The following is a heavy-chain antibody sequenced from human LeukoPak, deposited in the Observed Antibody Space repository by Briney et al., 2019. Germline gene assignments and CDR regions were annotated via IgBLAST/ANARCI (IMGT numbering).Heavy chain of an antibody. CDR2: ISYDGRNE. D-gene: IGHD2-15*01. CDR1: GFTFSYHA. Sequence: GGSLRLSCTGSGFTFSYHALHWVRQAPGKGLQWLTVISYDGRNEYYADSVTGRFTISRDNSKNTLYLQMNSLRAEDTAVYYCARSGVAAETRLDYWGQGTLVTVSS. J-gene: IGHJ4*02. V-gene: IGHV3-30*14. CDR3: ARSGVAAETRLDY.